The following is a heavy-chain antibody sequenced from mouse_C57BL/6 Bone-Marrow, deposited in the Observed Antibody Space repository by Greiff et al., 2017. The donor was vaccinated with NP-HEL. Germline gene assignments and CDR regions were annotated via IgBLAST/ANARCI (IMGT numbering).Heavy chain of an antibody. CDR2: ISYDGSN. J-gene: IGHJ2*01. CDR1: GYSITSGYY. D-gene: IGHD4-1*01. Sequence: EVQLVESGPGLVKPSQSLSLTCSVTGYSITSGYYWNWIRQFPGNKLEWMGYISYDGSNNYNPSLKNRISITRDTSKNQFFLKLNSVTTEDTATYYCARGELGGVDYWGQGTTLTVSS. CDR3: ARGELGGVDY. V-gene: IGHV3-6*01.